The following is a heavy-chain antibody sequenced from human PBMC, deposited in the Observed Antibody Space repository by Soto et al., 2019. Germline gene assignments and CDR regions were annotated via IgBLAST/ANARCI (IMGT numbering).Heavy chain of an antibody. Sequence: QVQPQESGPGLVKPSETLSLTCSVSGGSISSGYWTWIRHPPGTGLEWIGYIYLGGSINYNPSLMSRVIISVDTAQNQFCLSLSSVTAADTAVYFCTGAYSDIDGSTLAPWGPGTSVTVSS. CDR3: TGAYSDIDGSTLAP. V-gene: IGHV4-59*01. D-gene: IGHD2-15*01. CDR1: GGSISSGY. J-gene: IGHJ5*02. CDR2: IYLGGSI.